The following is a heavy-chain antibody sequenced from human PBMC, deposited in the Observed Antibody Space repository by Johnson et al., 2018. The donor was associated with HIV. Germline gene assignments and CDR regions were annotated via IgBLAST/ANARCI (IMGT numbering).Heavy chain of an antibody. CDR2: ISYAGSNK. CDR3: ARDRVPAAIGLAYRGAFDI. D-gene: IGHD2-2*02. V-gene: IGHV3-30*04. Sequence: QVQLVESGGGLVKPGGSLRLSCAASGLTFSSYAMHWVRQAPGQWLEWVAVISYAGSNKYYANSVHCPFTISRDNSMTTLYLPMNSLRAEDTAVYYCARDRVPAAIGLAYRGAFDIWGQGTMVTVSS. J-gene: IGHJ3*02. CDR1: GLTFSSYA.